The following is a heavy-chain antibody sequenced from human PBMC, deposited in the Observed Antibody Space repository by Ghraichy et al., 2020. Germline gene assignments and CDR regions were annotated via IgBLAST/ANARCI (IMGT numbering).Heavy chain of an antibody. CDR2: IIPIFGTA. Sequence: SVKVSCKASGGTFSSYAISWVRQAPGQGLEWMGGIIPIFGTANYAQKFQGRVTITADKSTSTAYMELSSLRSEDTAVYYCASFPQDCSSTSCYGYYGMDVWGQGTTVTVSS. V-gene: IGHV1-69*06. J-gene: IGHJ6*02. CDR1: GGTFSSYA. D-gene: IGHD2-2*01. CDR3: ASFPQDCSSTSCYGYYGMDV.